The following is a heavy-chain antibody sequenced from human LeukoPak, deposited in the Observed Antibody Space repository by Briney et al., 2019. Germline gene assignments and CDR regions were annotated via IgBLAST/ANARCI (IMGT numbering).Heavy chain of an antibody. Sequence: SGGSLRLSCAASGFTFSSYGMHWVRQAPGKVLEWVAVIWYDGSNKYYADSVKGRFTISRDNSKNTLYLQMNILRAEDTAVYYCAKVVSGSYSGAFDYWGQGTLVTVSS. CDR2: IWYDGSNK. J-gene: IGHJ4*02. CDR3: AKVVSGSYSGAFDY. V-gene: IGHV3-33*06. D-gene: IGHD1-26*01. CDR1: GFTFSSYG.